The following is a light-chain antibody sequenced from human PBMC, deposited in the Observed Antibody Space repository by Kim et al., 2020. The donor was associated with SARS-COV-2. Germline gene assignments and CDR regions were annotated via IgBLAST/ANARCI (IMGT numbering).Light chain of an antibody. J-gene: IGLJ2*01. V-gene: IGLV1-47*01. CDR2: RNN. Sequence: GQRVTISCSGSSSNIGINYVYWYQQLPGTAPKLLIYRNNQRPSGVPDRFSGSKSGTSASLAISGLRSEDEADYYCAAWDDSLSGVLFGGGTQLTVL. CDR3: AAWDDSLSGVL. CDR1: SSNIGINY.